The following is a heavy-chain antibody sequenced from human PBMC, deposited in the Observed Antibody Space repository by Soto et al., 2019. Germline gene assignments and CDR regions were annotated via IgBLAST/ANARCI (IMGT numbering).Heavy chain of an antibody. V-gene: IGHV5-10-1*01. Sequence: GASLKISCNGSGHSFAVYWITWVLQKPGKGLGWMGRIDPSDSQTYYSPSFRGHVTISVTKSITTVFLQWSSLRASDTAMYYCARQIYDSDTGPNFQYYFDSWGQGTPVTVSS. CDR2: IDPSDSQT. D-gene: IGHD3-22*01. J-gene: IGHJ4*02. CDR3: ARQIYDSDTGPNFQYYFDS. CDR1: GHSFAVYW.